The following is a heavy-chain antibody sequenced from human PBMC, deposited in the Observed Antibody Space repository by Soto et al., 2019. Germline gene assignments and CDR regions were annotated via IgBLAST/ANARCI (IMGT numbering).Heavy chain of an antibody. CDR3: ARDLYLPRGVAVDAPGDY. CDR1: GFTFSSYA. D-gene: IGHD6-19*01. Sequence: QVQLVESGGGVVQPGRSLRLSCAASGFTFSSYAMHWVRQAPGKGLEWVAVISYDGSNKYYADTVKGRFTISRDNSKNTLYMHMNSLRAEDTAVYYCARDLYLPRGVAVDAPGDYCGQGTLVTVSS. V-gene: IGHV3-30-3*01. CDR2: ISYDGSNK. J-gene: IGHJ4*02.